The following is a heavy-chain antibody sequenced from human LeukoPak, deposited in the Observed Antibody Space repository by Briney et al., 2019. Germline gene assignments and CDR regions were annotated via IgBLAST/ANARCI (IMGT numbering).Heavy chain of an antibody. CDR3: ARQASGGWYYDY. V-gene: IGHV1-2*02. CDR2: INPNSGGA. Sequence: ASVKVSYKASGYTFTDYYMHWVRQAPGQGLEWMGWINPNSGGAHYAQKFQGRVSMTRDTSISTIYMEHSRLTSGDTAVYYCARQASGGWYYDYWGQGTLVTVSS. J-gene: IGHJ4*02. D-gene: IGHD6-19*01. CDR1: GYTFTDYY.